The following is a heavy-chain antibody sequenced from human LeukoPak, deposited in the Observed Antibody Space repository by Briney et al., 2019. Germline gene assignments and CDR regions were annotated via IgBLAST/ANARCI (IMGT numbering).Heavy chain of an antibody. D-gene: IGHD3-16*01. CDR2: IRQDGSQK. V-gene: IGHV3-7*01. J-gene: IGHJ4*02. CDR3: ARDQGGLGY. CDR1: GFTFSSYW. Sequence: GGSLRLSCAASGFTFSSYWMSWVRQAPGKGLEWVATIRQDGSQKYYVDSVKGRFTISRDNAKNSLYLQMNSLRAEDTAVYFCARDQGGLGYWGQGTLVTVSS.